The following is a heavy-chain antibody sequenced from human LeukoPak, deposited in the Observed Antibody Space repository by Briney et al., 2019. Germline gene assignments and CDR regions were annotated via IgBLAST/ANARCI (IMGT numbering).Heavy chain of an antibody. D-gene: IGHD3-10*01. CDR1: GFTFNDYW. CDR2: IKQDGSEK. V-gene: IGHV3-7*03. Sequence: GGSLRLSCAASGFTFNDYWMSWVRQAPGKGLEWVANIKQDGSEKYYVDSVRGRLTISRDNSKNTLYLQMNSLRAEDTAVYYCAKDYYALLWFGEFNRKYYFDYWGQGTLVTVSS. J-gene: IGHJ4*02. CDR3: AKDYYALLWFGEFNRKYYFDY.